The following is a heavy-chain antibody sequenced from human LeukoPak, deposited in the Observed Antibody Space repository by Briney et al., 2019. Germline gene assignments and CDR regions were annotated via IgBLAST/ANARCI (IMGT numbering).Heavy chain of an antibody. J-gene: IGHJ6*03. CDR1: GFTFDDYA. Sequence: GGSLRLSCAASGFTFDDYAMHWVRQAPGKGLEWVSLISWDGGSTYYADSVKGRFTISRDNSKNSLYLRMNSLRAEDTALYYCAKDKVDFLGYYYYYMDVWGKGTTVTVSS. CDR2: ISWDGGST. V-gene: IGHV3-43D*03. CDR3: AKDKVDFLGYYYYYMDV. D-gene: IGHD3-3*01.